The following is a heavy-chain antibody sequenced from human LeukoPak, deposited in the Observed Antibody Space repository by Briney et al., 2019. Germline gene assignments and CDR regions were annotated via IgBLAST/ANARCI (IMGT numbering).Heavy chain of an antibody. Sequence: SLRLSCAASGFTFDDYAMHWVRQAPGKGLEWVSGISWNSGSIGYADSVKGRFTISRDNAKNSLYLQMNSLRAENTALYYCAKAKVSCCGGDCSNDAFDIWGQGTMVTVSS. J-gene: IGHJ3*02. V-gene: IGHV3-9*01. CDR2: ISWNSGSI. CDR3: AKAKVSCCGGDCSNDAFDI. D-gene: IGHD2-21*02. CDR1: GFTFDDYA.